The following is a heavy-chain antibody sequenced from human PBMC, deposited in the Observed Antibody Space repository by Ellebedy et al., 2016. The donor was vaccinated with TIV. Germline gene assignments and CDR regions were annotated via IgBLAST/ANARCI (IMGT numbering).Heavy chain of an antibody. V-gene: IGHV1-18*04. Sequence: ASVKVSCKASGYTFSSYGISRVRQAPGQGLEWMGWISAYNGDTNYAQKFQGRVTMTTDTFASTAYLELRSLRSDDTAVYYCARGFYEKFDPWGQGTLVTVSS. CDR1: GYTFSSYG. D-gene: IGHD2/OR15-2a*01. J-gene: IGHJ5*02. CDR3: ARGFYEKFDP. CDR2: ISAYNGDT.